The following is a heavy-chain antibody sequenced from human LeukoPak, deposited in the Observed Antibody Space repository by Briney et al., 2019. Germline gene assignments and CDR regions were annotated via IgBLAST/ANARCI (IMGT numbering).Heavy chain of an antibody. CDR2: ISYDGSNK. V-gene: IGHV3-30*03. Sequence: PGRSLRLSCAASGFTFSSYGMHWVRQAPGKGLEWVAVISYDGSNKYYADSVKGRFTISRDNSKNTLYLQMSSLRAEDTAVYYCAAGTPNFDYWGQGTLVTVSS. J-gene: IGHJ4*02. CDR1: GFTFSSYG. D-gene: IGHD1-1*01. CDR3: AAGTPNFDY.